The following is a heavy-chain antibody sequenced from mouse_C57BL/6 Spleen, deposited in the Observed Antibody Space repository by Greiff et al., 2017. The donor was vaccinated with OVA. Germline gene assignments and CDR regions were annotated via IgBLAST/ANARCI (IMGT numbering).Heavy chain of an antibody. Sequence: VQLQQSGAELVRPGTSVKMSCKASGYTFTNYWIGWAKQRPGHGLEWIGDIYPGGGYTNYNEKFKGKATLTADKSSSTAYMQFSSLTSEDSAIYYCLIYYDYDGGYFAYWGQGTLVTVSA. CDR2: IYPGGGYT. V-gene: IGHV1-63*01. CDR3: LIYYDYDGGYFAY. CDR1: GYTFTNYW. J-gene: IGHJ3*01. D-gene: IGHD2-4*01.